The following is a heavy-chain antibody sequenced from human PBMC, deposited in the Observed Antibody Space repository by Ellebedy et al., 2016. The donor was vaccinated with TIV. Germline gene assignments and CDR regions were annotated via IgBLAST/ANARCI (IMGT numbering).Heavy chain of an antibody. J-gene: IGHJ4*02. V-gene: IGHV4-34*01. Sequence: MPSETLSLTCAVYGGSFSGYYWSWIRQPPGKGLEWIGEINHSGTTQYNPSLKSRVTISVDTSNDQFSLKLNSLTAADTAVYYCAGERWLGRGYFDFWGQGTLVTVSS. CDR2: INHSGTT. D-gene: IGHD6-19*01. CDR3: AGERWLGRGYFDF. CDR1: GGSFSGYY.